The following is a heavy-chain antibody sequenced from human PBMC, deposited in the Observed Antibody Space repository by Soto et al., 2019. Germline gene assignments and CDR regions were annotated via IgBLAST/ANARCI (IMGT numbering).Heavy chain of an antibody. CDR2: IYYSGST. V-gene: IGHV4-39*01. D-gene: IGHD2-15*01. CDR3: ATRYCSGGSCYYYYYYMDV. Sequence: SETLSLTCTVSGGSISSSSYYWGWIRQPPGKGLEWIGSIYYSGSTYYNPSLKSRVTISVDTSKNQFSLKLSSVTAADTAVYYCATRYCSGGSCYYYYYYMDVWGKGTTVTVSX. CDR1: GGSISSSSYY. J-gene: IGHJ6*03.